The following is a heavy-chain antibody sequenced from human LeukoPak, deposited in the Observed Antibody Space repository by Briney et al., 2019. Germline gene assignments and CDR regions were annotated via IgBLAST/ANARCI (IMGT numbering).Heavy chain of an antibody. CDR3: ARGGDYGSGSTRRYFDY. CDR1: GYTFTSYY. CDR2: INPSGGST. D-gene: IGHD3-10*01. J-gene: IGHJ4*02. Sequence: RGASVKVSCKASGYTFTSYYMHWVRQAPGQGLEWMGVINPSGGSTSYAQKFQGRVTMTRDTSTSTVYMELSSLRSEDTAVYYCARGGDYGSGSTRRYFDYWGQGTLVTVSS. V-gene: IGHV1-46*01.